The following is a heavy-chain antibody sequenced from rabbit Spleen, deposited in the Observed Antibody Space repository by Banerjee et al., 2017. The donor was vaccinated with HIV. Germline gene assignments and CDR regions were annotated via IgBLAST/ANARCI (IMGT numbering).Heavy chain of an antibody. CDR1: GFTISNSYW. J-gene: IGHJ4*01. D-gene: IGHD6-1*01. CDR3: GRLVGGGNTYPDYFNL. V-gene: IGHV1S45*01. CDR2: IYVGSSGGT. Sequence: QEQLEESGGDLVKPGGTLTLTCKASGFTISNSYWIGWVRQAPGKRPEWIACIYVGSSGGTYYASWAKGRFTVSKTSSTTVTLQVTSLTAADSATYFCGRLVGGGNTYPDYFNLWGPGTLVTVS.